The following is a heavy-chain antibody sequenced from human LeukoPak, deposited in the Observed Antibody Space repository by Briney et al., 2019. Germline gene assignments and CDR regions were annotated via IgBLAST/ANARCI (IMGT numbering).Heavy chain of an antibody. V-gene: IGHV1-69*04. CDR1: GGTFSSYA. CDR2: IIPIFGIA. J-gene: IGHJ5*02. CDR3: ARAGYTNNWFDP. D-gene: IGHD5-18*01. Sequence: SVKVSCKASGGTFSSYAISWVRQAPGQGLEWMGRIIPIFGIANYAQKFQGRVTITADKSMSTAYMELSSLRSEDTAVYYCARAGYTNNWFDPWGQGTLVTVSS.